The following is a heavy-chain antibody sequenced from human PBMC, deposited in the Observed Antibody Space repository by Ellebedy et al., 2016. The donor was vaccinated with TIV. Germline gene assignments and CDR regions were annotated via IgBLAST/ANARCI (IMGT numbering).Heavy chain of an antibody. V-gene: IGHV3-23*01. CDR1: GFTFSSFA. J-gene: IGHJ4*02. CDR2: ISGSDAGT. Sequence: GGSLRLSXAASGFTFSSFAMSWVRQAPGKGLEWVSAISGSDAGTYYADSVKGRFTISRDNSKNTLYLQMNSLRAEDTAVYYCAQTRITMVRGVIITTSFDYWGQGTLVTVSS. CDR3: AQTRITMVRGVIITTSFDY. D-gene: IGHD3-10*01.